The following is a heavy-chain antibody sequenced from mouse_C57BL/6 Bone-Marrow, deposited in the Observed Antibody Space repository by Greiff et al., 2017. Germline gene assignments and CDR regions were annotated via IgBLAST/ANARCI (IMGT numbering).Heavy chain of an antibody. J-gene: IGHJ3*01. V-gene: IGHV5-17*01. CDR3: ARMTSWFAY. Sequence: EVQLVESGGGLVKPGGSLKLSCAASGFTFSDYGMHWVRQAPEKGLEWVAYISSGSSNIDYADTVKGRFTIARDNAKNTLFLQMTSLRSEDTAVYYCARMTSWFAYWGQGTLVTVSA. D-gene: IGHD2-13*01. CDR1: GFTFSDYG. CDR2: ISSGSSNI.